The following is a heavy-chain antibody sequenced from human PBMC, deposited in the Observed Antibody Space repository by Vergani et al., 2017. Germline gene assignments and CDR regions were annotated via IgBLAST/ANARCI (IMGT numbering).Heavy chain of an antibody. CDR2: ISPSGGTT. D-gene: IGHD6-6*01. CDR3: AKEPLGIAARGGYFDY. CDR1: GFTFSTYA. Sequence: EVQLLESGGGLVQPGGSLRLSCAASGFTFSTYAMSWVRQAPGKGLEWVSAISPSGGTTYYADSVEGRFTISRDNSKNTLYLQMNSLRAEDTAVYYCAKEPLGIAARGGYFDYWGQGTLVTVSS. V-gene: IGHV3-23*01. J-gene: IGHJ4*02.